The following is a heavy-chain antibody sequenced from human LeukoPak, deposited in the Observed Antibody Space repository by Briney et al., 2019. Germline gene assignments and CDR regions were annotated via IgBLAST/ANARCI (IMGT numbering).Heavy chain of an antibody. Sequence: PSETLSLTCTVSGGSISSSSYYWSWIRQPPGKGLEWIGYIYHTGSTSYNPSLKGRVTISVDTSKNQFSLKLSSVTAADTAVYYCARGLNRNDYGDYGYWGQGTLVTVSS. CDR2: IYHTGST. D-gene: IGHD4-17*01. V-gene: IGHV4-61*01. J-gene: IGHJ4*02. CDR3: ARGLNRNDYGDYGY. CDR1: GGSISSSSYY.